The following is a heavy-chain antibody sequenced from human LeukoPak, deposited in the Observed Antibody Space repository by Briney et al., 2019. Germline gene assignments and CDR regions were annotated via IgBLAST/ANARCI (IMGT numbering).Heavy chain of an antibody. V-gene: IGHV3-66*03. Sequence: GGSLRLSCTVSGFTVSSNSMSWVRQAPGKGLEWVSFIYSDNTHYSDSVKGRFTISRDNSKSTVYLQMNSLIPDDTAVYFCAKAEAREILRAVGLEEYLQYWGQGTLVTVSS. D-gene: IGHD3-10*01. CDR3: AKAEAREILRAVGLEEYLQY. CDR1: GFTVSSNS. J-gene: IGHJ1*01. CDR2: IYSDNT.